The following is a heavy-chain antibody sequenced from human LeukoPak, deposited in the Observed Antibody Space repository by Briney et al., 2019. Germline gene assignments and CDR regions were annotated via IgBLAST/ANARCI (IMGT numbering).Heavy chain of an antibody. J-gene: IGHJ6*03. CDR1: GYTFTGYY. V-gene: IGHV1-2*02. CDR2: INPNSGGT. CDR3: ARAPSPGRYYYYMDV. Sequence: GASVKVSCKASGYTFTGYYMHWVRQAPGQGLEWMGWINPNSGGTNYAQKFQGRVTMTRDTSISTAYMELSRLRSDDTAVYYCARAPSPGRYYYYMDVWGKGTTVTISS. D-gene: IGHD1-14*01.